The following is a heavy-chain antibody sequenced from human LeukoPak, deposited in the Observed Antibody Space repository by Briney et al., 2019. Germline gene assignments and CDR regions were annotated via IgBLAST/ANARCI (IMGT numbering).Heavy chain of an antibody. Sequence: GGSLRLSCTISGFTFSSYWLTWAGKAQGRGWLWASRINLEGSSTNYADSVKGRFTISRDNAKNTLYLQMNSLRAEDTALYYCARDPIGYSYIDYWGQGTLVTVSS. V-gene: IGHV3-74*01. CDR1: GFTFSSYW. CDR2: INLEGSST. D-gene: IGHD5-18*01. J-gene: IGHJ4*02. CDR3: ARDPIGYSYIDY.